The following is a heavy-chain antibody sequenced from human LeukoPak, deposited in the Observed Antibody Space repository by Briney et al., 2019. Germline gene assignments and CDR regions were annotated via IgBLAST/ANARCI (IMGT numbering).Heavy chain of an antibody. J-gene: IGHJ4*02. CDR2: INSDGSST. CDR3: ADYDYVWGSYR. Sequence: PGGSLRLSCAASGFIFSSYWMHWVRQAPGKGLVWVSRINSDGSSTSYADSVKGRFTISRDNAKNTLYLQMNSLRAEDTAVYYCADYDYVWGSYRWGQGTLVTVSS. D-gene: IGHD3-16*02. CDR1: GFIFSSYW. V-gene: IGHV3-74*01.